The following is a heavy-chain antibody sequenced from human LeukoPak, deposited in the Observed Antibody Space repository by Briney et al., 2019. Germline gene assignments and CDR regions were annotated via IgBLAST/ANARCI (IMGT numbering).Heavy chain of an antibody. J-gene: IGHJ6*02. CDR2: IYYSGST. Sequence: MPSETLSLTCTVSGGSISSSSYYWGWIRQPPGKGLEWTGSIYYSGSTYYNPSLKSRVTISVDTSKNQFSLKLSSVTAADTAVYYCARDFIDSSGYYERNYYYYGMDVWGQGTTVTVSS. CDR1: GGSISSSSYY. CDR3: ARDFIDSSGYYERNYYYYGMDV. V-gene: IGHV4-39*07. D-gene: IGHD3-22*01.